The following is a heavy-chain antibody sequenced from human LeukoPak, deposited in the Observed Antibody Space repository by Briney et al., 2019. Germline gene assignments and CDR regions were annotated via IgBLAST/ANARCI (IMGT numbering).Heavy chain of an antibody. CDR1: GGHISTYY. D-gene: IGHD3-22*01. V-gene: IGHV4-59*01. J-gene: IGHJ4*02. CDR2: IYYSGST. Sequence: SETLSLTCTVSGGHISTYYWSWIRQAPGKGLEWIGYIYYSGSTKYNPSLKSRVTISVDTSKNQFSLKLSSVTAADTAVYFCARGITDSIWYLDYWGQGTLVTVPS. CDR3: ARGITDSIWYLDY.